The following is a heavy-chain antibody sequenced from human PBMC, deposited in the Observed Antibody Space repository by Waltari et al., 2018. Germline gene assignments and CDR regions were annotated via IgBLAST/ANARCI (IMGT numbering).Heavy chain of an antibody. D-gene: IGHD4-17*01. V-gene: IGHV3-21*01. Sequence: EVQLVESGGGLVKPGGSLRLSCAASGFTFSSYSMNWVRQAPGKGREWVSSISTSSSYIYYADSVKGRFTISRDNAKNSLYLQMNSLRAEDTAVYYCARGGIYGDYFGFDIWGQGTMVTVSS. CDR1: GFTFSSYS. CDR2: ISTSSSYI. CDR3: ARGGIYGDYFGFDI. J-gene: IGHJ3*02.